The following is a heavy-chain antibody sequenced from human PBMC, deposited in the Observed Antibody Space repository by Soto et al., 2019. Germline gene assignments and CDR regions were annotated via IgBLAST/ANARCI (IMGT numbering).Heavy chain of an antibody. Sequence: GGSLRLSCAASELTFDDNAIPWVRQAPGKGLKWVSGISWNSGSIGYADSVKGRFTISRDNAKNSLYLQMNSLRAEDTALYYCAKDSTSTVTTILDYWGQGTLVTVSS. CDR2: ISWNSGSI. J-gene: IGHJ4*02. D-gene: IGHD4-17*01. V-gene: IGHV3-9*01. CDR1: ELTFDDNA. CDR3: AKDSTSTVTTILDY.